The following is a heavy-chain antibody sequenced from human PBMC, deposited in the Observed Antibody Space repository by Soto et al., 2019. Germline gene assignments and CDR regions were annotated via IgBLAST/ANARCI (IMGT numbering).Heavy chain of an antibody. V-gene: IGHV1-18*01. CDR1: GYTFTNYG. J-gene: IGHJ4*02. D-gene: IGHD2-21*02. CDR3: AREGAGTDPLGY. CDR2: ISAYNGHT. Sequence: QVQLVQSGPEVKKPGASVKVSCKASGYTFTNYGFNWVRQAPGQGLEWMGWISAYNGHTKHSQIFQARVIMTTDTATSTANMELRSLTSEDTAVYSCAREGAGTDPLGYWGQGTLVTVSS.